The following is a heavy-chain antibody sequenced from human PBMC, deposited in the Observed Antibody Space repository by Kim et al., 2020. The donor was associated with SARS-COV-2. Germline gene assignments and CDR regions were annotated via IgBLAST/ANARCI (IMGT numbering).Heavy chain of an antibody. CDR3: AKESGASGQNVDFDY. D-gene: IGHD6-19*01. CDR1: GFTFYRRY. Sequence: GGSLRLSCVASGFTFYRRYMNWVRQAPGKGLEWVASISDTGGSTFYAESAKGRFSISRDNSRNTIFLQMNNLRGDDTAVYSCAKESGASGQNVDFDYWG. CDR2: ISDTGGST. V-gene: IGHV3-23*01. J-gene: IGHJ4*01.